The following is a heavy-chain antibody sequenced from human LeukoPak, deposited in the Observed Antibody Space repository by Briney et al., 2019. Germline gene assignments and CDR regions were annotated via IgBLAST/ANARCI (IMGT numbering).Heavy chain of an antibody. CDR2: INPNSGGT. V-gene: IGHV1-2*02. D-gene: IGHD2-21*02. CDR3: AILRVTAIPGIPPTSY. CDR1: GYTFTGYY. Sequence: ASVKVSCKASGYTFTGYYMHWVRQAPGQGLEWMGWINPNSGGTNYAQKFQGRVTMTRDTSISTAYMELSRLRSDDTAVYYCAILRVTAIPGIPPTSYWGQGTLVTVSS. J-gene: IGHJ4*02.